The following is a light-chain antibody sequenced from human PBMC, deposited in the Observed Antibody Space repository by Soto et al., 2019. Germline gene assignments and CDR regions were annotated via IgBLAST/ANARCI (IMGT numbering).Light chain of an antibody. CDR1: QSVSSSY. J-gene: IGKJ2*01. V-gene: IGKV3-20*01. CDR3: QQYGSSPGT. CDR2: GAS. Sequence: EIVLTQSPGTLSLSPGERATLSCRASQSVSSSYLAWYQQKPGQAPRLLIYGASSSATGIPDRFSGSGSGTGFTLTISRLEPEDVAVYYCQQYGSSPGTFGQGTKLEIK.